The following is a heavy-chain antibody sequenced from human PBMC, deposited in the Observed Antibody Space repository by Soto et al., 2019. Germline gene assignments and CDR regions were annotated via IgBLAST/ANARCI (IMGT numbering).Heavy chain of an antibody. CDR1: GFSLSTSGVG. D-gene: IGHD3-10*01. J-gene: IGHJ4*02. CDR2: IYWDDDK. V-gene: IGHV2-5*02. Sequence: QITLKESGPTLVKPTQTLTLTCTFSGFSLSTSGVGVGWIRQPPGKALEWLAVIYWDDDKRYSPSLKSRLTITKDTYKNRVVLTMTNMDPVDTATYYCAHHPYYGSGSDSFDYWGQGTLVTVSS. CDR3: AHHPYYGSGSDSFDY.